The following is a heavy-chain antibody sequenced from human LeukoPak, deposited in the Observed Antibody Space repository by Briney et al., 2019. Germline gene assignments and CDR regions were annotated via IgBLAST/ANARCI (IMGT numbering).Heavy chain of an antibody. CDR3: AKSMDYWDFDY. D-gene: IGHD3/OR15-3a*01. J-gene: IGHJ4*02. V-gene: IGHV3-23*01. CDR1: GFSFSSFG. CDR2: FSVSGDST. Sequence: GGSLRLSCAASGFSFSSFGMSWVRQAPGKGLEWVSAFSVSGDSTYYVDSVKGRFSISRDNSKNTLYLQMNSLRAEDTAVYYCAKSMDYWDFDYWGQGTLVTVSS.